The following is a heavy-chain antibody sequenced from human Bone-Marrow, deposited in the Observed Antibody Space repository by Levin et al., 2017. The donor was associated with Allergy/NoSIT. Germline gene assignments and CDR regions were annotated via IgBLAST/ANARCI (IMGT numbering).Heavy chain of an antibody. D-gene: IGHD3-10*01. J-gene: IGHJ3*02. Sequence: SSQTLSLTCTVSGGTINTGNYFWGWIRQPPGKGLDWIGSVFYSGSADYNPSLKSRVTISIDTSKNQFSLKMDSVTAADTAVYYCVRWAEVAWFGELPSHDAFDIWGQGTLVTVSS. V-gene: IGHV4-39*07. CDR2: VFYSGSA. CDR1: GGTINTGNYF. CDR3: VRWAEVAWFGELPSHDAFDI.